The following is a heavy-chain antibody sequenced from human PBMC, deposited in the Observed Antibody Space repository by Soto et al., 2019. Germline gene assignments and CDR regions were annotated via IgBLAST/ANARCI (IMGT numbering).Heavy chain of an antibody. CDR1: GFSFSTAW. Sequence: EVQLVESGGGLVEPGGSLRLSCVASGFSFSTAWMNWVRQAPGKGLEWVGRIKSKTDGGTTEFAAPVKGKITISRNDSQNTVYLQMNSLKTDDTAVYYCVARAVDYWGQGTLVTVSS. CDR2: IKSKTDGGTT. V-gene: IGHV3-15*07. J-gene: IGHJ4*02. CDR3: VARAVDY.